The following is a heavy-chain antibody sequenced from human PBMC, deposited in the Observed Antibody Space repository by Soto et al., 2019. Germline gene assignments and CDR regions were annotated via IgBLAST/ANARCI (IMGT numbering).Heavy chain of an antibody. CDR3: AREENCSGGTCFSEYFHR. J-gene: IGHJ1*01. CDR1: GYLFTAYS. V-gene: IGHV1-46*01. CDR2: VNPSGGST. Sequence: ASVKVSCKASGYLFTAYSMHWVRLAPGQGLEWMGVVNPSGGSTKYAQNFQGRVTMTRDTSTTTIYMELSSLRSDDTAIYYCAREENCSGGTCFSEYFHRWGQGTLVTVSS. D-gene: IGHD2-15*01.